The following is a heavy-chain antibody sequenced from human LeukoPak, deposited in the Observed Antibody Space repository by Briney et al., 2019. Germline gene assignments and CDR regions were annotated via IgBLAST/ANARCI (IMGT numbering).Heavy chain of an antibody. CDR1: GGSFSGYY. J-gene: IGHJ6*04. CDR3: ARGDRGLVVPAANNYYYYGMDV. D-gene: IGHD2-2*01. V-gene: IGHV4-34*01. Sequence: PSETLSLTCAVYGGSFSGYYRSWIRQPPGKGLEWIGEINHSGSTNYNPSLKSRVTISVDTSKNQFSLKLSSVTAADTAVYYCARGDRGLVVPAANNYYYYGMDVWGKGTTVTVSS. CDR2: INHSGST.